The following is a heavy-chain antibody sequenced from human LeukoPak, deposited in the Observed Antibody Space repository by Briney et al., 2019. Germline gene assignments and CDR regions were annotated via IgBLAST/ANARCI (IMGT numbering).Heavy chain of an antibody. J-gene: IGHJ5*02. Sequence: PGGSLRLSCAASGFTFSSYEMNWVRQAPGKGLEWVSAISGSGGSTYYADSVKGRFTISRDNSKNTLYLQMNSLRAEDTAVYYCARPYDYVWENWFDPWGQGTLVTVSS. CDR3: ARPYDYVWENWFDP. CDR1: GFTFSSYE. V-gene: IGHV3-23*01. D-gene: IGHD3-16*01. CDR2: ISGSGGST.